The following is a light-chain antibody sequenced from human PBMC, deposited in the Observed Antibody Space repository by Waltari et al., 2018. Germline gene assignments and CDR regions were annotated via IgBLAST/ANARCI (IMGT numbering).Light chain of an antibody. J-gene: IGLJ2*01. CDR2: DVT. CDR3: CSYAGDFTML. V-gene: IGLV2-11*01. CDR1: SRHVGPYNS. Sequence: QSALTQPRSVSGSPGQSVAISCTGTSRHVGPYNSAPWYQQHPGKAPKLMIFDVTKRPSGVPDRFSGSKSAYTASLTISRLQVDDEADYYCCSYAGDFTMLFGGGTKLTVL.